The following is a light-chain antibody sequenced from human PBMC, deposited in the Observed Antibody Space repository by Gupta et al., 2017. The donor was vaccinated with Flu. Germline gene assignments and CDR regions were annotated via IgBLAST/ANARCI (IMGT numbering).Light chain of an antibody. J-gene: IGLJ2*01. V-gene: IGLV1-44*01. CDR1: SASIGSNT. CDR3: ASWEDSLSGKVV. CDR2: VNN. Sequence: QSGLTQPPSASGPPGQRVSISCSGSSASIGSNTVNWYQHLPGTAPNLLIYVNNQRPSGVPDRFSGSKSGTSAALAISGLQAEEEADYYCASWEDSLSGKVVFGGGTKLTVL.